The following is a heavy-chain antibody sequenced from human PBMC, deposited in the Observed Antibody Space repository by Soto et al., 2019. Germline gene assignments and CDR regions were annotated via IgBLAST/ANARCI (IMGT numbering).Heavy chain of an antibody. D-gene: IGHD3-16*01. Sequence: QVQLVESGGGLVKPGGSLRLSCAASGFTFGDYYMSWIRQAPGKGLEWVSYITSSSSYTNYADSVKGRFTISRDNAKNSLYRQMNSLRAEDTAVYYCARGLGGSFGVPTFDYWGQGILVTVSS. CDR3: ARGLGGSFGVPTFDY. CDR2: ITSSSSYT. V-gene: IGHV3-11*05. CDR1: GFTFGDYY. J-gene: IGHJ4*02.